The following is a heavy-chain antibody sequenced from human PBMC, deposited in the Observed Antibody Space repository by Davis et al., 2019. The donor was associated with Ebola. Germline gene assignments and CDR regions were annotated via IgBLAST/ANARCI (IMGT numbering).Heavy chain of an antibody. V-gene: IGHV1-2*06. CDR3: ARGSAGHFDL. CDR1: GNTFSGYY. Sequence: AASVKVSCKASGNTFSGYYMHWVRQATGQGLEWMGRINPNSGGTNYAQKFQGRVTMTRDTSISTAYMELSRLRSDDTAVYYCARGSAGHFDLWGRGTLVTVSS. CDR2: INPNSGGT. D-gene: IGHD6-13*01. J-gene: IGHJ2*01.